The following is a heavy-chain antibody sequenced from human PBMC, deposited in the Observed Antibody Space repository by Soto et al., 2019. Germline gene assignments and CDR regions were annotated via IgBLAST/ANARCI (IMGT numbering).Heavy chain of an antibody. V-gene: IGHV1-2*02. D-gene: IGHD3-9*01. CDR2: ISPRSGGT. Sequence: GASVKVSCKASGSTFIDYYMHWVRQAPGQGFEWMGRISPRSGGTNYAQKFQGRVTMTWDKSLNTAYMELSSLISEDTAVYYCARPPGYISDWYYFDLWGQGTLVTVSS. CDR1: GSTFIDYY. CDR3: ARPPGYISDWYYFDL. J-gene: IGHJ4*02.